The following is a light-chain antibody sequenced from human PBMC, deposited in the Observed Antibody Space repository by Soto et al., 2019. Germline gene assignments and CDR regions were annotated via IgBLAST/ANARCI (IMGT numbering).Light chain of an antibody. CDR2: DAS. Sequence: ITLTQSPGTLSLSPGERATLSCRASQSVTNSLAWFQQKPGQAPRLLIYDASKRPSGVPARLSGSGSGTAFPLTISCLEPEDFAVYYCHQRGAWPLTFGGGTTVEI. CDR3: HQRGAWPLT. V-gene: IGKV3-11*01. J-gene: IGKJ4*01. CDR1: QSVTNS.